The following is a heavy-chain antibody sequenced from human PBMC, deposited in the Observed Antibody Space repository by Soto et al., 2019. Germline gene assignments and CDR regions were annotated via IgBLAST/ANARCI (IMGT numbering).Heavy chain of an antibody. CDR2: HRSSNSI. V-gene: IGHV3-48*01. D-gene: IGHD2-21*01. Sequence: GGALRPSFATSGFTFRSHSLNWGRPAPGEGLESNSFHRSSNSIIYADSVKGRFTLSRDNAKNPLYLQMKSPRVEETAVYYCTRGTGGGDWLIDNWGQGTLVNVSS. J-gene: IGHJ4*02. CDR3: TRGTGGGDWLIDN. CDR1: GFTFRSHS.